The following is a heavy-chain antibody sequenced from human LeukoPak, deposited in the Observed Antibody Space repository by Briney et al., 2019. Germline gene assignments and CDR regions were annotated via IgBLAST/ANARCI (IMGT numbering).Heavy chain of an antibody. CDR2: INPSGGST. CDR1: GYTFNSSY. CDR3: ARYDSSGYYDY. V-gene: IGHV1-46*02. Sequence: ASVKVSCKASGYTFNSSYMHWVRQAPGQGLEWMGIINPSGGSTSYAQKFQGRVTMTRDTSTSTVYMELSSLRSEDTAVYYCARYDSSGYYDYWGQRTLVTVSS. J-gene: IGHJ4*02. D-gene: IGHD3-22*01.